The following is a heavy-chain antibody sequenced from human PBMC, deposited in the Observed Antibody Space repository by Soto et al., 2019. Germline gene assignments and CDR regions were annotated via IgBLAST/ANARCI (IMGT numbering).Heavy chain of an antibody. CDR1: GYTFTSYG. CDR3: ARDSLGGSGSYYKWGYYYGMDV. V-gene: IGHV1-18*01. D-gene: IGHD3-10*01. CDR2: ISAYNGNT. J-gene: IGHJ6*02. Sequence: GASVKVSCKASGYTFTSYGISWVRQAPGQGLEWMGWISAYNGNTNYAQKLQGRVTMTTDTSTSTAYMELRSLRSDDRAVYYCARDSLGGSGSYYKWGYYYGMDVWGQGTTVTVSS.